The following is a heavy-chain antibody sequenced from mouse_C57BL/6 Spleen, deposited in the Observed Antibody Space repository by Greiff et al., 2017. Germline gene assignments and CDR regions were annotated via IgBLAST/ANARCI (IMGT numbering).Heavy chain of an antibody. CDR1: GFTFSSYA. CDR2: ISDGGSYT. Sequence: EVQLVESGGGLVKPGVSLKLSCAASGFTFSSYAMSWVRQTPEKRLEWVATISDGGSYTYYPDNVKGRFTISRDNAKNNLYLQMSHLKSEDTAMYYCARLGLFYYFDYWGQGTTLTVSS. CDR3: ARLGLFYYFDY. J-gene: IGHJ2*01. D-gene: IGHD6-1*01. V-gene: IGHV5-4*01.